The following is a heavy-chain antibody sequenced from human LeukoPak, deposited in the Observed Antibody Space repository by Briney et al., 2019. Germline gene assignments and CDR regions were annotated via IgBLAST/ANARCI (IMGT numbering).Heavy chain of an antibody. CDR2: IYTSGST. CDR1: GGSISSGSYY. V-gene: IGHV4-61*02. D-gene: IGHD3-9*01. J-gene: IGHJ5*02. CDR3: ARDWSDFDPSQGFDP. Sequence: PSQTLSLTCTVSGGSISSGSYYWSWIRQPAGKGLEWIGRIYTSGSTNYNPSLKSRVTISVDTSKNQFSLKLSSVTAADTAVYYCARDWSDFDPSQGFDPWGQGTLVTVSS.